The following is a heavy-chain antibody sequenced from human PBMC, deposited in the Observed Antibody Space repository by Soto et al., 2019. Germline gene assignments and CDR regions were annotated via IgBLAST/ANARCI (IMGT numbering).Heavy chain of an antibody. CDR1: GYTFTHYY. Sequence: KVSCKASGYTFTHYYMHWVRQAPGQGLEWMGIINPNGGSTTYAQRFRAGFTMTRDTSTSTVYMELSSLRSEDSAVYYCATSVNSAMAFDYWGQGTLVTVSS. CDR2: INPNGGST. J-gene: IGHJ4*02. V-gene: IGHV1-46*01. D-gene: IGHD5-18*01. CDR3: ATSVNSAMAFDY.